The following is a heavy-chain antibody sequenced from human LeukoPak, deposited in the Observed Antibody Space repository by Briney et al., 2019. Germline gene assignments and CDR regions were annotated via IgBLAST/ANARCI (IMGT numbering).Heavy chain of an antibody. CDR2: INHSGST. D-gene: IGHD3-10*01. Sequence: SETLSLTCAVYGGSFSGYYWSWIRQPPGKGLEWIGEINHSGSTNYNPSLKSRVTISVDTSKNQFSLKLSSVTAADTAVYYCARTVVRGVIITWGWGNYYMDVWGKGTTVTISS. V-gene: IGHV4-34*01. J-gene: IGHJ6*03. CDR1: GGSFSGYY. CDR3: ARTVVRGVIITWGWGNYYMDV.